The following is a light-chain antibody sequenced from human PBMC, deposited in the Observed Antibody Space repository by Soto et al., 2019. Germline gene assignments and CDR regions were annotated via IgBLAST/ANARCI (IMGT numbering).Light chain of an antibody. Sequence: ETVLTQSPAPLSLSPGERATLSCRASRSISTYLAWYQQKPGQAPRLLIYEALNRATGIPARFSGSRSGTDFTLTISSREPEDCAFYYCQQRNNWSLTFGGGTKVEI. CDR2: EAL. V-gene: IGKV3-11*01. CDR1: RSISTY. J-gene: IGKJ4*02. CDR3: QQRNNWSLT.